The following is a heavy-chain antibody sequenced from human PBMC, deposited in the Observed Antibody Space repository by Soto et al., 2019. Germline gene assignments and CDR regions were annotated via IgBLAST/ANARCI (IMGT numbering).Heavy chain of an antibody. CDR3: ARAFAIDWYTYYVDY. D-gene: IGHD3-9*01. V-gene: IGHV4-59*08. Sequence: QVQLQESGPGLVKPSETLSLTCTVSGASISGYHWSWIRQFPGKGLECLGYISYSGATNYNPSLKSRITMSVDTSTNQFSLQLNSVTAADTAVYYCARAFAIDWYTYYVDYWGQGPLVTVSS. J-gene: IGHJ4*02. CDR2: ISYSGAT. CDR1: GASISGYH.